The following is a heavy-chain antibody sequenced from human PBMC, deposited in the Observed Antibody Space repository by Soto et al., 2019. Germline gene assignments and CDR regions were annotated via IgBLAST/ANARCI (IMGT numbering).Heavy chain of an antibody. D-gene: IGHD2-15*01. Sequence: GGSLRLSCAASGFAFSIYGMHLVRQSPGKGLEWVAFISYDGSNKYYADSVKGRSTISRDNSKNTLYLQMNSLRAEDTAVYYCAKDSGGNHPGMDVWVQGTTVTI. V-gene: IGHV3-30*18. CDR1: GFAFSIYG. J-gene: IGHJ6*02. CDR3: AKDSGGNHPGMDV. CDR2: ISYDGSNK.